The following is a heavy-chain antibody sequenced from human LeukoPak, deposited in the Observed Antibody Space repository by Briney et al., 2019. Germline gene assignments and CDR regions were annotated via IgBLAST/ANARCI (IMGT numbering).Heavy chain of an antibody. V-gene: IGHV4-59*01. J-gene: IGHJ6*02. CDR3: ARGVRYYYGMDV. CDR1: GASISSYY. Sequence: SETLSLTCTVSGASISSYYWSWIRQPPGKGLEWIGYIYYSGSTNYNPSLKSRVIISVDTSKNQFSLKLSSVTAADTAVYYCARGVRYYYGMDVWGLGTTVTVSS. CDR2: IYYSGST.